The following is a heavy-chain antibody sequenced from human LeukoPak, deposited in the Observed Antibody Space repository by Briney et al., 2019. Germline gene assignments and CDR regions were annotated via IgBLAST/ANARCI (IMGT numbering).Heavy chain of an antibody. Sequence: HPGGSLRLSCAASGFTFSSYGMHWVRQAPGKGLEWVAFIRYDGSNKYYADSVKGRFTISRDNSKNTLYLQMNSLRAEDTAVYYCARVRWGGLYYFDYWGQGTLVTVSS. V-gene: IGHV3-30*02. J-gene: IGHJ4*02. D-gene: IGHD3-16*01. CDR2: IRYDGSNK. CDR1: GFTFSSYG. CDR3: ARVRWGGLYYFDY.